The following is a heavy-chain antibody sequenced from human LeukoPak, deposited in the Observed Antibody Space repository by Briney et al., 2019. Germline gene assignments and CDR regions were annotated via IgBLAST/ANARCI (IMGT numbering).Heavy chain of an antibody. CDR3: AAGCSGGSCYFDY. CDR1: GFTFSSYG. Sequence: PGGSLRLSCVASGFTFSSYGMTWIRQAPGKGLEWVSSISDSGNFIYYADSVKGRFTISRDNAKNSLYLQMNSLRAEDTAVYYCAAGCSGGSCYFDYWGQGTLVTVSS. J-gene: IGHJ4*02. D-gene: IGHD2-15*01. CDR2: ISDSGNFI. V-gene: IGHV3-21*01.